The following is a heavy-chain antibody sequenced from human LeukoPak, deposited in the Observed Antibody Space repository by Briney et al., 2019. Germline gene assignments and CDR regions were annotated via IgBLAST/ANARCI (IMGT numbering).Heavy chain of an antibody. CDR2: INPNSGDT. D-gene: IGHD3-10*01. V-gene: IGHV1-2*06. CDR1: GYTFSGSY. Sequence: GASVKVSCKTSGYTFSGSYIHWVRQAPGQGLEWMGRINPNSGDTNYAQNFQGRVTMTRDTSITTAYMELSSLTPDDTAVYFCARGELLWFGDSGWFDPWGQGTLVTVSS. CDR3: ARGELLWFGDSGWFDP. J-gene: IGHJ5*02.